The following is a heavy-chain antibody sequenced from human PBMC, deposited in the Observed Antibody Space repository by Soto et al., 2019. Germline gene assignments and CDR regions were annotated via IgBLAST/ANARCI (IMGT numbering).Heavy chain of an antibody. CDR3: ANTKGYCSSTSCPYYFDY. D-gene: IGHD2-2*01. Sequence: ASVKVSCKASGGTFSSYTISWVRQAPGQGLEWMGWINAGNGNTKYSQKFQGRVAITRDTSASTAYMELSSLRSEDTAVYYCANTKGYCSSTSCPYYFDYWGQGTLVTVSS. V-gene: IGHV1-3*01. CDR1: GGTFSSYT. J-gene: IGHJ4*02. CDR2: INAGNGNT.